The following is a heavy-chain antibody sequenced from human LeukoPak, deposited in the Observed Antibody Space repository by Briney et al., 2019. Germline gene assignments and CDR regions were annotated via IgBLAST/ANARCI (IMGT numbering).Heavy chain of an antibody. CDR3: ARLRVQNYGGNWGFDY. CDR1: GGSIYGGGYY. J-gene: IGHJ4*02. V-gene: IGHV4-30-2*01. CDR2: IYHSGTT. D-gene: IGHD4-23*01. Sequence: SQTLSLTCTVSGGSIYGGGYYWSWIRQPPGKGLEWIGYIYHSGTTYYNPSLKSRVTISIDTSKNQFSLKLSSVTAADTAVYYCARLRVQNYGGNWGFDYWGQGTLVTVSS.